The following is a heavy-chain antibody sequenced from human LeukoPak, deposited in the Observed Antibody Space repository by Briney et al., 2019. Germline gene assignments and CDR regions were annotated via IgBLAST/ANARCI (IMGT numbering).Heavy chain of an antibody. CDR2: ISSSSSYI. J-gene: IGHJ1*01. Sequence: PGGSLRLSCAASGFTFSCYSMNWVRQAPGKGLEWVSSISSSSSYIYYADSVKGRFTISRDNAKNSLYLQMNSLRAEDTAVYYCARVRTLGGQKYFQHWGQGTLVTVSS. D-gene: IGHD2-15*01. V-gene: IGHV3-21*01. CDR1: GFTFSCYS. CDR3: ARVRTLGGQKYFQH.